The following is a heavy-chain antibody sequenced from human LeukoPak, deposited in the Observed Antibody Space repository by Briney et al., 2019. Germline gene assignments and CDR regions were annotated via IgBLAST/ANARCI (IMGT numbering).Heavy chain of an antibody. CDR2: MNPNSGNT. CDR3: ARDWELDSSSWYPFY. CDR1: GYTFTSYD. J-gene: IGHJ4*02. V-gene: IGHV1-8*01. Sequence: GASVKVSCKASGYTFTSYDINWVRQATGQGLEWMGWMNPNSGNTGYAQKFQGRVTITADKSTSTAYMELSSLRSEDTAVYYCARDWELDSSSWYPFYWGQGTLVTVSS. D-gene: IGHD6-13*01.